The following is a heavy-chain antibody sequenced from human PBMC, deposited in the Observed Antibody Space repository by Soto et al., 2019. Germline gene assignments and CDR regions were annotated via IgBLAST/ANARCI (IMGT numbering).Heavy chain of an antibody. Sequence: LRLSCAASGFTFSSYAMSWVRQAPGKGLEWVSAISGSGGSTYYADSVKGRFTISRDNSKNTLYLQMNGLRAEDTAVYYCAKPRGPYDSYAFDIWGQGTMVTVSS. D-gene: IGHD3-22*01. CDR1: GFTFSSYA. J-gene: IGHJ3*02. CDR2: ISGSGGST. CDR3: AKPRGPYDSYAFDI. V-gene: IGHV3-23*01.